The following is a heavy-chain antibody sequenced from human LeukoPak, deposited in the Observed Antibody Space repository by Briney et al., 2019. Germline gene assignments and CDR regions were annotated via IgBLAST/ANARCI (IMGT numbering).Heavy chain of an antibody. CDR2: ITAGGGER. J-gene: IGHJ3*02. V-gene: IGHV3-23*01. Sequence: PSETLSLTCAVYGGSFSGYYWSWIRQPPGKGLEWVSGITAGGGERYYADSVRGRFTISRDNSKNTLYLHMGSLSAEDTALYYCAKHTYHGNAFDIWGQGTMATVSS. CDR3: AKHTYHGNAFDI. D-gene: IGHD1-14*01. CDR1: GGSFSGYY.